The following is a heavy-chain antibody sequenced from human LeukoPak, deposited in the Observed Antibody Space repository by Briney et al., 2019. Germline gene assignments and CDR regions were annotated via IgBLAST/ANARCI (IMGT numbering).Heavy chain of an antibody. CDR1: GGSISSYY. Sequence: SETLSLTCTVSGGSISSYYWSWIRQPPGKGLEWIGYIYYSGSTNYNPSLKSRVTISVETSKNQFSLKLRSVTAADTAVYYCARDSRGAIRVGATYDAFDIWGQGTMVTVSS. CDR3: ARDSRGAIRVGATYDAFDI. CDR2: IYYSGST. D-gene: IGHD1-26*01. J-gene: IGHJ3*02. V-gene: IGHV4-59*01.